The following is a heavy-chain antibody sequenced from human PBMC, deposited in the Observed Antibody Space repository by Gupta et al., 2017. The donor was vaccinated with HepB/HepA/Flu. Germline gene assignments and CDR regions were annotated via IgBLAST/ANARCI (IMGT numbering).Heavy chain of an antibody. J-gene: IGHJ3*02. D-gene: IGHD6-25*01. V-gene: IGHV1-69*01. Sequence: QVQLVQSGTEVKKPGSSVKVSCKASGGTFSTYTINWVRQAPGQGLEWLGAIIPMLRITDFAQRFQDRVTFTADESTNTAYMELTRLTSEDTAVYYCARASRRDAMDIWGQGTMVTVSS. CDR1: GGTFSTYT. CDR3: ARASRRDAMDI. CDR2: IIPMLRIT.